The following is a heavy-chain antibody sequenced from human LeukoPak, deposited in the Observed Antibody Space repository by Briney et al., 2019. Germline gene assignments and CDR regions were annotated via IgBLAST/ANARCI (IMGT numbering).Heavy chain of an antibody. CDR1: RFTFSDYW. D-gene: IGHD6-13*01. J-gene: IGHJ4*02. Sequence: GGSLRLSCAASRFTFSDYWMTWVRQTPGKGLECVANINQYGGEISYVDSVKGRFTISRDNAKNSLSLQMSSLRVEDTAVYYCVKGPLITAAGTYWGQGTLVTVSS. CDR3: VKGPLITAAGTY. CDR2: INQYGGEI. V-gene: IGHV3-7*03.